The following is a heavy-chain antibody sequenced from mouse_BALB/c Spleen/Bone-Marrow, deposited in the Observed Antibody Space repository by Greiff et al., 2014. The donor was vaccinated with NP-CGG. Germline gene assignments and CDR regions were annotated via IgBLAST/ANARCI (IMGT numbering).Heavy chain of an antibody. CDR2: INPASGST. J-gene: IGHJ2*01. D-gene: IGHD2-3*01. CDR1: GYAFTDYL. V-gene: IGHV1-54*01. CDR3: ARYDGYLDY. Sequence: QVQLKQSGAELVRPGTSVKVSCKTSGYAFTDYLMEWLKQRPGQGLEWIGVINPASGSTNQNEKFKDKATLTADTSSNTAYMQLSSLTSDDSAVYFCARYDGYLDYWGQGTTLTVSS.